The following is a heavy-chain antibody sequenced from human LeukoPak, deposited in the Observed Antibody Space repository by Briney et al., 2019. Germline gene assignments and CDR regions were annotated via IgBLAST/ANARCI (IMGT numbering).Heavy chain of an antibody. CDR3: AKDISDYYDSSGYSD. D-gene: IGHD3-22*01. CDR2: ISWNSGSI. CDR1: GFTFSSYW. Sequence: GGSLRLSCAASGFTFSSYWMSWVRQAPGKGLEWVSGISWNSGSIGYADSVKGRFTISRDNAKNSLYLQMNSLRAEDTALYYCAKDISDYYDSSGYSDWGQGTLVTVSS. J-gene: IGHJ4*02. V-gene: IGHV3-9*01.